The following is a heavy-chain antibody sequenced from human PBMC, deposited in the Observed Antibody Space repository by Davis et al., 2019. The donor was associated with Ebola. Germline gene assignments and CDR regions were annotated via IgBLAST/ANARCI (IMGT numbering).Heavy chain of an antibody. CDR1: GGSTTGYY. D-gene: IGHD3-16*02. J-gene: IGHJ4*02. Sequence: SETLSPTCTVSGGSTTGYYWSWIRQPPGKGLEWIGYVYHTGGTEYNPSLKSRVTMSLDTSRSQFSLRLSSVTAADTAVYYCARAISHDYVWGSYRTHFDYWGQGTLVTVSS. V-gene: IGHV4-59*13. CDR2: VYHTGGT. CDR3: ARAISHDYVWGSYRTHFDY.